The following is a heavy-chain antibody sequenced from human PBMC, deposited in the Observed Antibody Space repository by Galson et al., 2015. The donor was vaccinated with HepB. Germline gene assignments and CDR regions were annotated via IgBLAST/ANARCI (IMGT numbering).Heavy chain of an antibody. V-gene: IGHV3-30*18. CDR1: GFTFSSYG. J-gene: IGHJ6*02. D-gene: IGHD3-3*01. Sequence: SLRLSCAASGFTFSSYGMHWVRQAPGKGLEWVAVISYDGSNKYYADSVKGRFTISRDNSKNTLYLQMNSLRAEDTAVYYCAKDRYRSGHDYYYYYGMDVWGQGTTVTVSS. CDR2: ISYDGSNK. CDR3: AKDRYRSGHDYYYYYGMDV.